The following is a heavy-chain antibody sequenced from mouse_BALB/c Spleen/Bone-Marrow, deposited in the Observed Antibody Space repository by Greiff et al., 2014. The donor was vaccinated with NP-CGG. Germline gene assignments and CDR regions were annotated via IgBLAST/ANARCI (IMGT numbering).Heavy chain of an antibody. CDR2: ITYSGIT. V-gene: IGHV3-2*02. CDR3: ARSADWYFDV. Sequence: QSGPGLVKPSQSLSLTCTVTGYSITSDYAWNWIRQFPGNKLEWMGYITYSGITSYNPSLKSRISITRDTSKNQFFLQLNSVTTEDTATYYCARSADWYFDVWGAGTTVTVSS. J-gene: IGHJ1*01. CDR1: GYSITSDYA.